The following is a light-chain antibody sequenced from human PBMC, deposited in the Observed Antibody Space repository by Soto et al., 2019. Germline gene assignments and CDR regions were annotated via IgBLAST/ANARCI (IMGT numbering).Light chain of an antibody. V-gene: IGKV4-1*01. CDR1: QSVFYSSNNKNY. CDR3: HQYYSTPST. Sequence: DIVMTQSPDSLAVSLGGRATINCKSSQSVFYSSNNKNYLVWYQQRPGQPPKPLIYWASTRESGVPDGFSGSGSGTDFTLTISSLQAEDVAVYYCHQYYSTPSTFGQGTKLEIK. J-gene: IGKJ2*01. CDR2: WAS.